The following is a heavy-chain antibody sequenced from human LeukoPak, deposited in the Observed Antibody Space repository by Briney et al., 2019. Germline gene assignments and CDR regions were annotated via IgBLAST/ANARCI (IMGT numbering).Heavy chain of an antibody. Sequence: SETLSLTCAVYGGPFSGYHWSWLPHPPGKGLEWLGDINHSGSTNYHPPLKSRVTLSVDTPKNHFSLKLSSVTAADTAVYYCARKGNETRSYYFDYWGQGTLVTVSS. CDR1: GGPFSGYH. J-gene: IGHJ4*02. CDR3: ARKGNETRSYYFDY. CDR2: INHSGST. V-gene: IGHV4-34*01. D-gene: IGHD1-1*01.